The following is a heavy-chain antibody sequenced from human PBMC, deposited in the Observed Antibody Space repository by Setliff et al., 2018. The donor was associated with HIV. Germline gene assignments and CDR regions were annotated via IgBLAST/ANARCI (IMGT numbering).Heavy chain of an antibody. J-gene: IGHJ6*02. CDR1: RFTFSNYW. V-gene: IGHV3-7*01. CDR3: AKDFQWSTVNTPLNYQYGMDV. CDR2: IKQDGSEK. D-gene: IGHD4-17*01. Sequence: GGSLRLSCAASRFTFSNYWMSWVRQAPGKGLEWVANIKQDGSEKYYVDSVKGRFTISRDNAKNTLYLQMNNLRPEDTAVYYCAKDFQWSTVNTPLNYQYGMDVWGQGTTVTSP.